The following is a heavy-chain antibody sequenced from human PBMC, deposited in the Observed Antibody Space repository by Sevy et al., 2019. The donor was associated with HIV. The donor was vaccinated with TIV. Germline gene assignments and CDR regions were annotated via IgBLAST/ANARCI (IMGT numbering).Heavy chain of an antibody. CDR1: GFTFSDYY. D-gene: IGHD3-22*01. J-gene: IGHJ4*02. V-gene: IGHV3-11*01. CDR2: ISSSGSTI. Sequence: GGSLRLSCAASGFTFSDYYMSWIRQAPGKGLEWVSYISSSGSTIYYADSVKGRFTISRDNAKNSLYLQMNSLRAEDTAVYYCARDGYYYDSSGLILDHWGQGTLVTVSS. CDR3: ARDGYYYDSSGLILDH.